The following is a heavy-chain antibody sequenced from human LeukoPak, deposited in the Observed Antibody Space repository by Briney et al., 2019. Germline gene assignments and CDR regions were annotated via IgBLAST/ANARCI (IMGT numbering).Heavy chain of an antibody. CDR2: IYYSGST. J-gene: IGHJ4*02. CDR3: ARARGYSGYAYFDY. D-gene: IGHD5-12*01. CDR1: GGSISSYY. Sequence: SETLSLTCTVSGGSISSYYWSWIRQPPGKGLEWIGYIYYSGSTNYNPFLKSRVTISVDTSKNQFSLKLSSVTAADTAVYYCARARGYSGYAYFDYWGRGTLVTVSS. V-gene: IGHV4-59*01.